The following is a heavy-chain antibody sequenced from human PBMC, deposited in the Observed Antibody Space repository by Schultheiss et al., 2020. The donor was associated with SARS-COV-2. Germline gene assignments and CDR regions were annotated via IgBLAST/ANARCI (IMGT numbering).Heavy chain of an antibody. D-gene: IGHD2-15*01. J-gene: IGHJ4*02. V-gene: IGHV4-59*12. CDR3: ARRRDIVVVVAATPFDY. Sequence: SETLSLTCTVSGGSIRSYYWSWIRQPPGKALEWIGSIFYSGNTYYSPSLESRVTISVDTSKNQFSLKLSSVTAADTAVYYCARRRDIVVVVAATPFDYWGQGTLVTGSS. CDR1: GGSIRSYY. CDR2: IFYSGNT.